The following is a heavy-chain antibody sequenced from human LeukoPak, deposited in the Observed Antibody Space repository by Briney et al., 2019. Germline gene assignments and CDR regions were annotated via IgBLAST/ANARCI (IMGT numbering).Heavy chain of an antibody. CDR2: IYIGGST. V-gene: IGHV3-53*04. Sequence: RTGGSLRLSCAASGFSVSSNYMTWVRQAPGKGLEWVSLIYIGGSTDYTDSVKGRFTISRHNSENTLYLQMNSLRPEDTAVYYCARFRFGDNLDDAFDIWGQGTMVTVSS. D-gene: IGHD4-23*01. J-gene: IGHJ3*02. CDR3: ARFRFGDNLDDAFDI. CDR1: GFSVSSNY.